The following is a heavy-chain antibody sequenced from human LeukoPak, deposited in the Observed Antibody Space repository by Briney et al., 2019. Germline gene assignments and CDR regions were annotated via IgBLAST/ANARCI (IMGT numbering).Heavy chain of an antibody. CDR3: ARRKGCSSTSCYAVDY. Sequence: GESLKISCKGSGYSFTSYWIGWVRQMPGKGLEWMGIIYPGDSDTRYSPSFQGQVTISADKSIGTAYLQWSSLKASDTAMYYCARRKGCSSTSCYAVDYWGQGTLVTVSS. CDR2: IYPGDSDT. V-gene: IGHV5-51*01. J-gene: IGHJ4*02. D-gene: IGHD2-2*01. CDR1: GYSFTSYW.